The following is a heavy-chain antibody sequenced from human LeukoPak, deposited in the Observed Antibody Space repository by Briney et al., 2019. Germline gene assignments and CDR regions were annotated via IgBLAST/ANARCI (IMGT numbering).Heavy chain of an antibody. J-gene: IGHJ4*02. D-gene: IGHD3-10*01. CDR1: GGSISSYY. V-gene: IGHV4-59*01. Sequence: SETLSLTCTVSGGSISSYYWSWIRQPPGKGLEWIGYIYYSGSTNYNPSLKSRVTISVDTSKNQFSLKLSSVTAADTAVYYCARSGITMVWGGYFDYWGQGTLVTVSS. CDR2: IYYSGST. CDR3: ARSGITMVWGGYFDY.